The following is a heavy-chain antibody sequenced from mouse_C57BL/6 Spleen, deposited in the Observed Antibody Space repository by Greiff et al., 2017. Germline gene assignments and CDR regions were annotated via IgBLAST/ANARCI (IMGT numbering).Heavy chain of an antibody. D-gene: IGHD1-1*01. CDR3: ARNYYGSSWFAY. Sequence: QVQLKESGPGLVQPSQSLSISCTVSGFSLTSYGVHWVRQSPGKGLEWLGVIWSGGSTDSNAAFISRLSISKDNSKCQVFFKMNSLQADDTAIYYCARNYYGSSWFAYWGQGTLVTVSA. CDR2: IWSGGST. CDR1: GFSLTSYG. J-gene: IGHJ3*01. V-gene: IGHV2-2*01.